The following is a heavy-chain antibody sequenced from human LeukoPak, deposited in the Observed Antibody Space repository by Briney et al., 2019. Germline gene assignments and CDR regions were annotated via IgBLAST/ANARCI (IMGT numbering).Heavy chain of an antibody. CDR3: AKDSTIHLNYDFWRGYSRFDY. D-gene: IGHD3-3*01. CDR1: GFTFSSYA. V-gene: IGHV3-23*01. J-gene: IGHJ4*02. Sequence: GGSLRLSCAASGFTFSSYAMSWVRQAPGKGLEWVSAISGSGGSTYYADSVKGRFTISRDNSKNTLYLQMNSLRAEDTAVYYCAKDSTIHLNYDFWRGYSRFDYWGQGTLVTVSS. CDR2: ISGSGGST.